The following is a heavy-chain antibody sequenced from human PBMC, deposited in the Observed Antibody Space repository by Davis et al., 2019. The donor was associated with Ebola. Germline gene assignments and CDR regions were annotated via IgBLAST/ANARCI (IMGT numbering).Heavy chain of an antibody. CDR3: ARPSYPPK. J-gene: IGHJ4*02. D-gene: IGHD2-2*01. Sequence: SCAASGFTVRSNYINWVRQFPGKGLERIGEIYHSGSTYYNPSLKSRVTISVDTSKNQFSLKLSSVTAADTAVYYCARPSYPPKWGQGTLVTVSS. V-gene: IGHV4-4*02. CDR1: GFTVRSNY. CDR2: IYHSGST.